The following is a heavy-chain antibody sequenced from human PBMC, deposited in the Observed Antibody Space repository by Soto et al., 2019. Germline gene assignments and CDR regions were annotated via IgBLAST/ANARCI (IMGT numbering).Heavy chain of an antibody. CDR1: GYNFISHY. CDR3: ARDYLSSMSSLSYFDY. CDR2: INPSGGST. V-gene: IGHV1-46*01. J-gene: IGHJ4*02. D-gene: IGHD2-2*01. Sequence: QVLLVQSGAEVTRPGASLKVSCKASGYNFISHYIDWVRQAPGQGLEWMGFINPSGGSTTHAQNFQGRLSMTRDTSTSTVYMELSGLRSEDAAVYYCARDYLSSMSSLSYFDYWGQGTLVTVSS.